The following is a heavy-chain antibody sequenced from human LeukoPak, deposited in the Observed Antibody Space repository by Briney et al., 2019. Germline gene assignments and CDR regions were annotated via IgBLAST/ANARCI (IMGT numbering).Heavy chain of an antibody. V-gene: IGHV3-11*01. J-gene: IGHJ4*02. CDR1: GFSFTDSY. CDR3: GRDPDYGYPY. CDR2: ITSSGATT. D-gene: IGHD5-18*01. Sequence: PGGSLRLSCSGSGFSFTDSYMNWLRLPPEKGLEWIAYITSSGATTEYADSLKGRFTISKVNAKNSLYLQMNSLRPDDSAVYYCGRDPDYGYPYWGQGTLVTVSS.